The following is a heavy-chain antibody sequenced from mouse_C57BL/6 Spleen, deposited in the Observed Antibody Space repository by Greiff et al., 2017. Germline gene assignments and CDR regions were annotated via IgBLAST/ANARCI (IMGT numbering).Heavy chain of an antibody. D-gene: IGHD1-1*01. CDR3: ARFSYDYGS. V-gene: IGHV1-26*01. CDR1: GYTFTDYY. J-gene: IGHJ3*01. CDR2: INPNNGGT. Sequence: VQLQQSGPELVKPGASVKISCKASGYTFTDYYLNWVKQSHGKSLEWIGDINPNNGGTSYHQKFKGKATLTVDKSSSTAYMELRSLTSEDSAVYYWARFSYDYGSGGQGTLVTGSA.